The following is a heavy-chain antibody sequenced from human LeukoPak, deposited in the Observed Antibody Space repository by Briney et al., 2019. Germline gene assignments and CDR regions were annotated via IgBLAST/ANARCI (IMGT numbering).Heavy chain of an antibody. CDR1: GYTFTNYA. D-gene: IGHD3-10*01. V-gene: IGHV7-4-1*02. CDR2: INTNTGNP. Sequence: ASVKVSCKASGYTFTNYAMNWVRQAPGQGLEWMGWINTNTGNPTYAQGFTGRFVFSLDTSVSTAYLQISSLKAEDTAVYFCARILVRGVNPLGYWGQGTLVTVSS. J-gene: IGHJ4*02. CDR3: ARILVRGVNPLGY.